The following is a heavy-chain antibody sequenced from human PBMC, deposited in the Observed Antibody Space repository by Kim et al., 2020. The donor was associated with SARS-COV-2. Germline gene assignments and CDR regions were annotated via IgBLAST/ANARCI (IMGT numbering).Heavy chain of an antibody. CDR3: TTEGSFDDSSGY. D-gene: IGHD3-22*01. Sequence: DYAAPVKGRFTISRDDSKNTMYLQMNSLKTEDTAVYYCTTEGSFDDSSGYWGQGTLVTVSS. J-gene: IGHJ4*02. V-gene: IGHV3-15*01.